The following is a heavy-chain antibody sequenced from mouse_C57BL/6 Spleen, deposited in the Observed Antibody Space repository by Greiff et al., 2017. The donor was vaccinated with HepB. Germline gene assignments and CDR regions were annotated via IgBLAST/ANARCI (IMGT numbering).Heavy chain of an antibody. CDR1: GFTFSSYT. J-gene: IGHJ2*01. CDR3: ARTGAFDY. D-gene: IGHD4-1*01. V-gene: IGHV5-9*01. Sequence: EVQVVESGGGLVKPGGSLKLSCAASGFTFSSYTMSWVRQTPEKRLEWVATISGGGGNTYYPDSVKGRFTISRDNAKNTLYLQMSSLRSEDTALYYCARTGAFDYRGQGTTLTVSS. CDR2: ISGGGGNT.